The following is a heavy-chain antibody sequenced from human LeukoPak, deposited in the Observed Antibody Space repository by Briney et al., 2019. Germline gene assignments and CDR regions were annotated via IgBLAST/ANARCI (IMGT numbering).Heavy chain of an antibody. Sequence: GGSLRLSCVASGITFSNYAVSWVRQAPEKGLDWVSVISGSAHKIRYADSVKGRFTISRDNSKNTLYLQMNSLRAEDTAVYYCARDETVTTWFDYWGQGTLVTVSS. CDR1: GITFSNYA. V-gene: IGHV3-23*01. CDR3: ARDETVTTWFDY. CDR2: ISGSAHKI. J-gene: IGHJ4*02. D-gene: IGHD4-17*01.